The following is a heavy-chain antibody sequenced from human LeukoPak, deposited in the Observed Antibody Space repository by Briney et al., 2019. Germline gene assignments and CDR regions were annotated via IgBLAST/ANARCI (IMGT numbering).Heavy chain of an antibody. CDR2: IYSDGTT. Sequence: GGSLRLSCAVSGFTFSDYSMNWIRQAPGKGLEWVSVIYSDGTTYYADSVKGRFTISRHNFENTVYLQMNSLRTDDTAVYYCARGFLEQWLVPGYWGQGTLVTVSS. CDR3: ARGFLEQWLVPGY. CDR1: GFTFSDYS. V-gene: IGHV3-53*04. J-gene: IGHJ4*02. D-gene: IGHD6-19*01.